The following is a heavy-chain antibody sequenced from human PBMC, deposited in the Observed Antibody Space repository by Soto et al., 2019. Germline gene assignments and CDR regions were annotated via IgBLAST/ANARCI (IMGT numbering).Heavy chain of an antibody. J-gene: IGHJ4*02. V-gene: IGHV3-33*08. CDR1: GFTFSSYG. CDR2: IWYDGSNK. D-gene: IGHD7-27*01. Sequence: GGSLRLSCAASGFTFSSYGMHWVRQAPGKGLEWVAVIWYDGSNKYYADSVKGRFTISRDNSKNTLYLQMNSLRAEDTAVYYCARDVMELGVDYWGQGTLGTVSS. CDR3: ARDVMELGVDY.